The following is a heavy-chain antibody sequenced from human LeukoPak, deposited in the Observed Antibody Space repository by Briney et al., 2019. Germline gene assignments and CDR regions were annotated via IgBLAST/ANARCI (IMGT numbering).Heavy chain of an antibody. CDR1: GFTFSDYS. CDR3: ARLRRNSDRSDFFYYYDH. V-gene: IGHV3-21*01. CDR2: VNTVSSYI. D-gene: IGHD3-22*01. J-gene: IGHJ4*02. Sequence: GGSLRLSCAASGFTFSDYSMNWERQAPGKGLEWVASVNTVSSYIYYADSMRGRFTISRDNAKNSLFLQMNSLRAEDTAVYYCARLRRNSDRSDFFYYYDHWGQGTLVTVSS.